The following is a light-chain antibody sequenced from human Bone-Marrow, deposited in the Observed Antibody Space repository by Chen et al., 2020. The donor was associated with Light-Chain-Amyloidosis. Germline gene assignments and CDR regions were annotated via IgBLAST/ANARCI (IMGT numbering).Light chain of an antibody. Sequence: QSVLTQPPSVSGAPGQRVTISCTGNNSNIGAGYDVHWYQQFPGTVPKLLIYRHSLRPSGVPDRCSGSKSGNTASLTISGLQAEDEADYYCCSYADTVIFGGGTKLTVL. CDR3: CSYADTVI. J-gene: IGLJ2*01. CDR2: RHS. CDR1: NSNIGAGYD. V-gene: IGLV1-40*01.